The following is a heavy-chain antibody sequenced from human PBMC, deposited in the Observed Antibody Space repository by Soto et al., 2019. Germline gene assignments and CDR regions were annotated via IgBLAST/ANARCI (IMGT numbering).Heavy chain of an antibody. D-gene: IGHD3-10*01. J-gene: IGHJ4*02. Sequence: QVELVESGGGVVQPGRSLRLSCAASGFSFSYYAMYWVRQAPGKGLEWVAVISYDGSNKYYGDSVKGRFTISRDDSKNTLYLQMNSLGAEDTAVYYCARDGAGYYGSGSYPDYWGQGTLVTVSS. CDR2: ISYDGSNK. CDR1: GFSFSYYA. V-gene: IGHV3-30-3*01. CDR3: ARDGAGYYGSGSYPDY.